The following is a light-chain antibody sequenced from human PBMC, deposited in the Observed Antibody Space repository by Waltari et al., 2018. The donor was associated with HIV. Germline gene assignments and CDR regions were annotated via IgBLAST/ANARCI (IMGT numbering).Light chain of an antibody. CDR2: EHN. V-gene: IGLV6-57*03. CDR3: QSSYTNNQV. Sequence: FMLTQPHSVSESPGKTVTISCTRSSGSIASNYVQWYQQRPGRAPTAVIYEHNQRASGVPDRFSGSVDSSSNSASLTISGLKTEDEADYYCQSSYTNNQVFGGGTKLTVL. CDR1: SGSIASNY. J-gene: IGLJ3*02.